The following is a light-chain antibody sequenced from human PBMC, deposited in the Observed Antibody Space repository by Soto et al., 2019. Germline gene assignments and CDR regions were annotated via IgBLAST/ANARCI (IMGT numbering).Light chain of an antibody. V-gene: IGLV1-44*01. CDR2: SNN. CDR3: ASWDDSLNGHVV. Sequence: QSVLTQPPSASGTPGLTVTISCSGSSSNIESYTVNWYQQLPGTAPRLLIYSNNHRPSGVPDRFSGSKSGTSASLAISGLQSEDEADYYCASWDDSLNGHVVFGGGTKVTVL. CDR1: SSNIESYT. J-gene: IGLJ2*01.